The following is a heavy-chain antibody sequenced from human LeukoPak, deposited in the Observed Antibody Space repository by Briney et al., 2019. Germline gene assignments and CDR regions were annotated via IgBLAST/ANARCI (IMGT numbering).Heavy chain of an antibody. CDR3: ARFLWYWGSRDWFDP. Sequence: PGGSLRLSCAASGFTFSDYYMSWLRQAAGKGLEWVSYISSSGSTIYYADSVKGRFTISRDNAKNSLYLQMNSLRAEDTAVYYCARFLWYWGSRDWFDPWGQGTLVTVSS. CDR2: ISSSGSTI. J-gene: IGHJ5*02. D-gene: IGHD2-8*02. V-gene: IGHV3-11*04. CDR1: GFTFSDYY.